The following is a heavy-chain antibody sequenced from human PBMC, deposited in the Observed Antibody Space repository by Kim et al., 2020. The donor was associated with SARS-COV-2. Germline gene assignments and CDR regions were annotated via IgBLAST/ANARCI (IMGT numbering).Heavy chain of an antibody. CDR2: ISYDGSNK. J-gene: IGHJ4*02. CDR1: GFTFSSYG. Sequence: GGSLRLSCAASGFTFSSYGMHWVRQAPGKGLEWVAVISYDGSNKYYADSVKGRFTISRDNSKNTLYLQMNSLRAEDTAVYYCAKDPVAAAAGSIDYWGQGTLVTVSS. V-gene: IGHV3-30*18. D-gene: IGHD6-13*01. CDR3: AKDPVAAAAGSIDY.